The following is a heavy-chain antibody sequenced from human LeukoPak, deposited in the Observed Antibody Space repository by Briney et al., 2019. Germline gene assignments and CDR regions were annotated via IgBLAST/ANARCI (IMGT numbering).Heavy chain of an antibody. CDR1: GFTFSTYS. V-gene: IGHV3-21*01. Sequence: GGSLRLSCAASGFTFSTYSMNWVRQAPGKGLEWVSSITSSSSYIYYADSVKGRFTISKDNAKNSLYLQMNSLRAEDAAIYYCAREIADTTMIRGYYYGMDVWGQGTTVTVSS. J-gene: IGHJ6*02. CDR2: ITSSSSYI. CDR3: AREIADTTMIRGYYYGMDV. D-gene: IGHD5-18*01.